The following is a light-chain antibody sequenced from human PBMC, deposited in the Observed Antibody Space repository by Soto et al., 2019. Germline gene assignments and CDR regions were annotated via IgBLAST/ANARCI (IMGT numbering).Light chain of an antibody. CDR2: EVS. J-gene: IGLJ3*02. Sequence: HSALTQPPSASGSPGQSVTSSCTGTSSDVGGYNYVSWYQQHPGKAPKLVFYEVSTRPSGVPDRFSGSKSGNTASLTVSGLQPEDEADYYCSSYAGNNTLLFGGGTKLTVL. CDR1: SSDVGGYNY. CDR3: SSYAGNNTLL. V-gene: IGLV2-8*01.